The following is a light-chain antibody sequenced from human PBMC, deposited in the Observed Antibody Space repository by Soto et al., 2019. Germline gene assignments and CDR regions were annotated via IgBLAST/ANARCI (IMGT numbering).Light chain of an antibody. J-gene: IGLJ2*01. CDR1: SSNIGNNY. CDR2: DNN. CDR3: GPWDTSLSAVV. V-gene: IGLV1-51*01. Sequence: QSVLTQPPSVSSAPGQTVTISCAGSSSNIGNNYVSWYQHLPGTAPKLLIYDNNERPSGIPDRFSGSKSGTSATLGITGLQTGDEADYYCGPWDTSLSAVVFGGGTKLTVL.